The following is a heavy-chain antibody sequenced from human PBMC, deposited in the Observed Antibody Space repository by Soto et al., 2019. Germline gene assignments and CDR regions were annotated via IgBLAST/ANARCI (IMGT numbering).Heavy chain of an antibody. D-gene: IGHD3-10*01. V-gene: IGHV1-69*02. CDR1: GDTFNFYS. CDR2: VNPILSLS. CDR3: ATSYGSGYRAFDY. Sequence: QVQLVQSGAEVKRPGSSVKVSCKASGDTFNFYSINWVRQAPGLGLEWLGRVNPILSLSNYAQRFQGRVTXTXDQXTSTSYMILNSLKSEDTAIYYCATSYGSGYRAFDYWGQGALVTVSS. J-gene: IGHJ4*02.